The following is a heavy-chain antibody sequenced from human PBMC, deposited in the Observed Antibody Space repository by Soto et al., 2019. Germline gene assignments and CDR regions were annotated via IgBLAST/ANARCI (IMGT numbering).Heavy chain of an antibody. CDR3: ARSSGYVPGGY. CDR1: GYPISSGYY. Sequence: SETLSLTCAVSGYPISSGYYWGWIRQPPGKGLEWIGIIHHSGSTYYNPSLRSRITISVDTSKNQFSLKMPSVTAADTAVYYCARSSGYVPGGYWGQGILVTVAS. D-gene: IGHD5-12*01. V-gene: IGHV4-38-2*01. CDR2: IHHSGST. J-gene: IGHJ4*02.